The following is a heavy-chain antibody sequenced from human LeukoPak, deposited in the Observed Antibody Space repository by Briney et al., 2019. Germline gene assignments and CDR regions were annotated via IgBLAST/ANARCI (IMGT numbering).Heavy chain of an antibody. D-gene: IGHD2-15*01. CDR2: IYPGDSDT. Sequence: GESLKISCKGSGYSFTNYWVGWVRQMPGKGLEWMGIIYPGDSDTRYSPSFQGQVTISADKSISTAYLQWSSLKASDTAMYYCARLGCSGGSCYSYYYYGMDVWGQGTTVTVSS. CDR1: GYSFTNYW. V-gene: IGHV5-51*01. J-gene: IGHJ6*02. CDR3: ARLGCSGGSCYSYYYYGMDV.